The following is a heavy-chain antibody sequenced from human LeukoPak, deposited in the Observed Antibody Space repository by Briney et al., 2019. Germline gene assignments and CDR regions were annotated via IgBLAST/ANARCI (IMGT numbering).Heavy chain of an antibody. CDR2: ISWNSGSI. D-gene: IGHD3-3*01. J-gene: IGHJ3*02. CDR3: AKDITSSGHDAFDI. V-gene: IGHV3-9*01. CDR1: GFTFDDYA. Sequence: GGSLRLSCAASGFTFDDYAMHWVRQAPGKGLEWVSGISWNSGSIGYADSVKGRFTISRDNAKSSLYLQMNSLRAEDTALYYCAKDITSSGHDAFDIWGQGTMVTVSS.